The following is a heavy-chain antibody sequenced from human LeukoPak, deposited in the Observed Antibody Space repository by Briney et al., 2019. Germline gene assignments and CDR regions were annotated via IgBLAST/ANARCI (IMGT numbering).Heavy chain of an antibody. CDR3: ARGLEWQWSQYDSFDI. V-gene: IGHV4-59*01. D-gene: IGHD6-19*01. Sequence: PSETLSLTCTVSVGSISSYYWIWIRQPPGKGLEWIGYIYYIGSTNYNPSLKSRVTISVDTSKNQFSLKLSSVTAADTAVYYCARGLEWQWSQYDSFDIWGQGTMVTVSS. CDR2: IYYIGST. CDR1: VGSISSYY. J-gene: IGHJ3*02.